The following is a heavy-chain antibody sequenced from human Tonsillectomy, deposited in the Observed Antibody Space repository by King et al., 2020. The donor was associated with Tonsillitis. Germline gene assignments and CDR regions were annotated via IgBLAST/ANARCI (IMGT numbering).Heavy chain of an antibody. J-gene: IGHJ5*02. CDR2: IYHSGST. CDR3: SRDGIVEGRAEMAPSYNWFDP. Sequence: QVQLQESGPGLVKPSGTLSLTCAVSGGSISSSNWWSWVRQPPGKGLEWIGEIYHSGSTNYNPSLKSRVTISVDKSKNQFSLTLSSVTAADTAVYYFSRDGIVEGRAEMAPSYNWFDPRGQGTLVTVSS. V-gene: IGHV4-4*02. CDR1: GGSISSSNW. D-gene: IGHD5-24*01.